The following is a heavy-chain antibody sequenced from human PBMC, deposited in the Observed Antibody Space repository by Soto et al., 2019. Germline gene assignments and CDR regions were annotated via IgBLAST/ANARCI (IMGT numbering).Heavy chain of an antibody. CDR1: GGCISSGGYY. J-gene: IGHJ6*02. V-gene: IGHV4-31*03. CDR3: ASYYDFWSGYSQLFVDV. D-gene: IGHD3-3*01. Sequence: SETLSLTCTVSGGCISSGGYYWSWIRQHPGKGLEWIGYIYYSGSTYYNPSLKSRVTISVDTSKNQFSLKLSSVTAADTAVYYCASYYDFWSGYSQLFVDVWGQGTTVTVSS. CDR2: IYYSGST.